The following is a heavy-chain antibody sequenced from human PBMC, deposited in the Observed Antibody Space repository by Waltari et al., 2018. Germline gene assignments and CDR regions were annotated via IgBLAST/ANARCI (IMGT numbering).Heavy chain of an antibody. Sequence: QVQLQESGPGLVTPSGTLSLTCTVSGDSISNNFFWSWVRQSPGKGLEWIGQVHQSGRSNYNPSLESRVTVSMDTSKNQFSLKMTSVTAADTAIYYCASDRGRGLYLDSWGQGTLVTVSP. J-gene: IGHJ4*02. V-gene: IGHV4-4*02. CDR3: ASDRGRGLYLDS. CDR1: GDSISNNFF. CDR2: VHQSGRS. D-gene: IGHD2-15*01.